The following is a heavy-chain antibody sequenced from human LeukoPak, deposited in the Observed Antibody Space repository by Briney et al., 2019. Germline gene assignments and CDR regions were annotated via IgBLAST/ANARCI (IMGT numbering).Heavy chain of an antibody. CDR2: IYYSGST. CDR3: ARYSSHIFFDY. D-gene: IGHD6-13*01. Sequence: SETLSLTCTVSGGSISSYYWSWIRQPPGKGLEWIGYIYYSGSTNYTPSLKSRVTISVDTSKNHFSLKLSSVTAADTAVYYCARYSSHIFFDYWGQGTLVTGSS. V-gene: IGHV4-59*08. J-gene: IGHJ4*02. CDR1: GGSISSYY.